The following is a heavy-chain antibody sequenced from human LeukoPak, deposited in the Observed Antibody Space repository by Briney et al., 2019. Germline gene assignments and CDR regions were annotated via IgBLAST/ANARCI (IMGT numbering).Heavy chain of an antibody. V-gene: IGHV1-18*01. CDR1: GYTFTNYG. J-gene: IGHJ4*02. CDR2: ISAYNGNT. Sequence: ASVKVSCRASGYTFTNYGISWVRQAPGQGLEWMGWISAYNGNTNYAQKLQGRVTMTTDTSTSTAYMALRSLRSDDTAVYYCAREKRYSSGWYYFDYWGPGTLVTVSS. D-gene: IGHD6-19*01. CDR3: AREKRYSSGWYYFDY.